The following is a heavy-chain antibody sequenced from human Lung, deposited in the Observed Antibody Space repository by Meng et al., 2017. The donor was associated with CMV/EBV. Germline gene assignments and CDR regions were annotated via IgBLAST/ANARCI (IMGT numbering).Heavy chain of an antibody. V-gene: IGHV4-39*07. CDR2: MLYGRSP. CDR1: HCSLRRSSRY. J-gene: IGHJ5*02. Sequence: VSHCSLRRSSRYWRWVRQAPGKGLEWIGSMLYGRSPFYNPSLRSRVSISIDVSKNQFSLSLSSVTAADTAVYYCARVWGGDNWLDPWGQGILVTVSS. CDR3: ARVWGGDNWLDP. D-gene: IGHD3-16*01.